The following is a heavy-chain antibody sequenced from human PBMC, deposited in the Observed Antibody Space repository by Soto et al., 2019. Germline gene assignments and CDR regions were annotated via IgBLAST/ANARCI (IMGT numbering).Heavy chain of an antibody. Sequence: ASVKVSCKASGGTFSSYAISWVRQAPGQGLEWMGGIIPIFGTANYAQKFQGRVMITADESTSTAYMELSSLRSEDTAVYYCAREASSGSSRTDAFDIWGQGTMVTVSS. J-gene: IGHJ3*02. V-gene: IGHV1-69*13. D-gene: IGHD1-26*01. CDR3: AREASSGSSRTDAFDI. CDR1: GGTFSSYA. CDR2: IIPIFGTA.